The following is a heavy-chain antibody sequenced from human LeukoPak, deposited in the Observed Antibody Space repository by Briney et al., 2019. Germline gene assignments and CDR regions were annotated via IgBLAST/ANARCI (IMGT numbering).Heavy chain of an antibody. CDR2: ISYDGSNK. V-gene: IGHV3-30-3*01. CDR1: GFTFSSYA. J-gene: IGHJ4*02. D-gene: IGHD2-2*01. CDR3: ARVATEVVVPAATFFDY. Sequence: GGSLRLSCAASGFTFSSYAMHWVRQAPGKGLEWVAVISYDGSNKYYADSVKGRFTISRDNSKNTLYLQMNSLRAEDTAVYYCARVATEVVVPAATFFDYWGQGTLVTVSS.